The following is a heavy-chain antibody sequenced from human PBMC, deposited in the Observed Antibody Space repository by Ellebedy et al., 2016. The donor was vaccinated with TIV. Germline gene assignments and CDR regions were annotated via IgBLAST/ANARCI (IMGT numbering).Heavy chain of an antibody. CDR3: AREYDYGDYVAPLDY. V-gene: IGHV4-4*07. Sequence: SETLSLTXTVSAGSISGHFWTWIRQPAGKGLEWIGRIHFSGSTNYNPSLKSRVIISVDTSKNQFSLKLISVTAADTAIYYCAREYDYGDYVAPLDYWGQGTLDTVSS. CDR1: AGSISGHF. J-gene: IGHJ4*02. CDR2: IHFSGST. D-gene: IGHD4-17*01.